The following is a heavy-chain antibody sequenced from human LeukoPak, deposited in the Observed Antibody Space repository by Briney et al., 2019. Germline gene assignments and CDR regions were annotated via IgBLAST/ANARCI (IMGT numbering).Heavy chain of an antibody. J-gene: IGHJ4*02. CDR3: ARRVTYYYGSGSYYLDY. CDR2: INHSGST. V-gene: IGHV4-34*01. CDR1: GGSFSGYY. Sequence: PSETLSLTCAVYGGSFSGYYWSWIRQPPGKGLEWIGEINHSGSTNYNPSLKSRVTISVDTSKNQFSLKLSSVTAADTAVYYCARRVTYYYGSGSYYLDYWGQGTLVTVSS. D-gene: IGHD3-10*01.